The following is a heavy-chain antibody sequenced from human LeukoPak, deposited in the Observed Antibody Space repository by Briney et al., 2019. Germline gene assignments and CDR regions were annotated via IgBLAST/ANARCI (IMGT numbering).Heavy chain of an antibody. Sequence: GGSLRLSCAASGFTFDDYGMSWVRQAPGKGLEWVCGINWNGGSTGYADSVKGRFTISRDNAKNPLYLQMNSLRAEDTALYYCARDKEVGATTAFDIWGQGTMVIVSS. V-gene: IGHV3-20*04. CDR2: INWNGGST. CDR3: ARDKEVGATTAFDI. D-gene: IGHD1-26*01. J-gene: IGHJ3*02. CDR1: GFTFDDYG.